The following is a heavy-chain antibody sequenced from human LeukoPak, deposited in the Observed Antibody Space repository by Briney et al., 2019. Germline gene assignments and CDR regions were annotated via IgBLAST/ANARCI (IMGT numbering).Heavy chain of an antibody. J-gene: IGHJ4*02. CDR1: GGSISSGDYY. Sequence: SETLSLTCTVSGGSISSGDYYWSWIRQPPGKGLEWIGYIYYSGSTYYNPSLKSRVTISVDTSKNQFSLKLSSVTAADTAVYYCARGSPLRGWDYWGQGTLVTVSS. CDR3: ARGSPLRGWDY. D-gene: IGHD3-10*01. V-gene: IGHV4-30-4*01. CDR2: IYYSGST.